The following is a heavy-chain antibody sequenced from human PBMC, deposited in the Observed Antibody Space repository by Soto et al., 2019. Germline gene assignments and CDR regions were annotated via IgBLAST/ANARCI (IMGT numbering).Heavy chain of an antibody. V-gene: IGHV4-59*08. D-gene: IGHD3-10*01. CDR1: GGSISSYY. CDR3: ARRYGSGFDI. J-gene: IGHJ3*02. Sequence: QVQLQESGPGLVKPSETLSLTCTVSGGSISSYYWSWIRQPPGKGLEWIGYIYYIGSSNYNPSLTRRITISVDTSKNQFPLTLSSVTAADTAVYYCARRYGSGFDIWGQGTMVTVSS. CDR2: IYYIGSS.